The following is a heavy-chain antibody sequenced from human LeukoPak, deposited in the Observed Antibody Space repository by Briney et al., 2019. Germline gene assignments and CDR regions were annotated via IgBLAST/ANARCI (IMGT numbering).Heavy chain of an antibody. V-gene: IGHV4-30-2*01. CDR2: IYHSEST. Sequence: SQTLSLTCTVSGGSISSGGYYWSWIRQPPGKGLEWIGYIYHSESTYYNPSLKSRVTISIDRSKNQFSLKLSSVTAADTAVYYCATYDSNYPFDHWGQGTLVTVSS. CDR1: GGSISSGGYY. CDR3: ATYDSNYPFDH. J-gene: IGHJ4*02. D-gene: IGHD4-11*01.